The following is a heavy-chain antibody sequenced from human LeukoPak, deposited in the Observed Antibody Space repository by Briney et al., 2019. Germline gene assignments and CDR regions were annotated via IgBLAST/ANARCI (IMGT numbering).Heavy chain of an antibody. CDR3: ARRCISTSCYLF. D-gene: IGHD2-2*01. Sequence: SETLSLTCTVSGGSISINYWGWIRQPPGKGLSWIGNIDYSGSTHYNPSLKSRVTISVDTSKNQFSLKMSSVTAADTAVYYCARRCISTSCYLFWGQGILVTVSS. J-gene: IGHJ4*02. V-gene: IGHV4-59*01. CDR2: IDYSGST. CDR1: GGSISINY.